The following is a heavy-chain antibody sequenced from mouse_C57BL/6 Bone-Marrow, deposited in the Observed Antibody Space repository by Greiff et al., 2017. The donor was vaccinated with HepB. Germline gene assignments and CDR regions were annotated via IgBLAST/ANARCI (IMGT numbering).Heavy chain of an antibody. D-gene: IGHD1-1*01. Sequence: EVQVVESGGGLVKPGGSLKLSCAASGFTFSSYAMSWVRQTPEKRLEWVATISDGGSYTYYPDNVKGRFTISRDNAKNNLYLQMSHLKSEDTAMYYCAREGATVPAWFAYWGQGTLVTVSA. CDR3: AREGATVPAWFAY. J-gene: IGHJ3*01. CDR1: GFTFSSYA. CDR2: ISDGGSYT. V-gene: IGHV5-4*01.